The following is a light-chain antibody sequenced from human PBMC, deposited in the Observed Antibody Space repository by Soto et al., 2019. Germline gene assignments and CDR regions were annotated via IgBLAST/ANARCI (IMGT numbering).Light chain of an antibody. V-gene: IGKV3-20*01. Sequence: EIVLTQSPGTLSLSPGERATLSCRASQTVDTNYLAWYQQIPGQAPRLLIYGASTRATGIPDRSSGSGSGTDFTLTISRLDPEDSAVYYCQQYATSPWTFGQGTKVEIK. CDR2: GAS. J-gene: IGKJ1*01. CDR1: QTVDTNY. CDR3: QQYATSPWT.